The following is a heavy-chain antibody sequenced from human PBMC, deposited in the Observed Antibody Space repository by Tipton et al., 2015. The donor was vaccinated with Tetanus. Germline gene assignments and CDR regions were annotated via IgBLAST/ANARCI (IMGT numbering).Heavy chain of an antibody. Sequence: LRLSCTVSGGSISSSSYYWGWIRQPPGKGLEWIGSIYYSGSTYYNPSLKSRLTISVDTSKNQFSLKLSSVTAADTAVYYCARHVEQLVPYYYYYMDVWGKGTTVTVSS. V-gene: IGHV4-39*01. CDR1: GGSISSSSYY. D-gene: IGHD6-6*01. CDR3: ARHVEQLVPYYYYYMDV. J-gene: IGHJ6*03. CDR2: IYYSGST.